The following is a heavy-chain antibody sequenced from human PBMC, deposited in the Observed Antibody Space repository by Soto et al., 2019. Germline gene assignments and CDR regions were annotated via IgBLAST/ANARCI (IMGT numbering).Heavy chain of an antibody. CDR3: ARDEAAQYYFDY. Sequence: GGSLRLSCAASGFTFSSYWMHWVRQAPGKGQVWVSRINSDGSSTSYADSVKGRFTISRDNAKDTLYLKMNSLRAEDTVVYYCARDEAAQYYFDYWGQGTLVTVSS. CDR2: INSDGSST. J-gene: IGHJ4*02. V-gene: IGHV3-74*01. CDR1: GFTFSSYW. D-gene: IGHD6-13*01.